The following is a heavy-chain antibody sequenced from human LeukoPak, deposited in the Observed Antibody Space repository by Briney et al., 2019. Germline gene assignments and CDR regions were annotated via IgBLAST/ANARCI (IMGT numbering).Heavy chain of an antibody. D-gene: IGHD3-3*01. V-gene: IGHV4-31*03. CDR3: ARVAIFGAVHENWFGP. CDR1: GGSISSDGYY. CDR2: IYYSGRT. J-gene: IGHJ5*02. Sequence: SETLSLTCTVSGGSISSDGYYWSWIRQHPGKGLEWIGYIYYSGRTFYNPSLKSRVFISEDTSENQFSLRLSSVTAADTAVYYCARVAIFGAVHENWFGPWGQGALVTVSS.